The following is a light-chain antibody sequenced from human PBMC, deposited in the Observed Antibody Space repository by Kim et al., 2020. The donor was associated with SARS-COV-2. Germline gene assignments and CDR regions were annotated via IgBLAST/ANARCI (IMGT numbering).Light chain of an antibody. Sequence: SVSPGQTASISCFGDKLGDKYASWYQQRPGQSPVLVIYQDDKRPSGIPERFSGSNSGNTATLTISVTQAVDEAVYYCQAWDSSIVFGGGTQLTVL. CDR3: QAWDSSIV. J-gene: IGLJ2*01. CDR2: QDD. CDR1: KLGDKY. V-gene: IGLV3-1*01.